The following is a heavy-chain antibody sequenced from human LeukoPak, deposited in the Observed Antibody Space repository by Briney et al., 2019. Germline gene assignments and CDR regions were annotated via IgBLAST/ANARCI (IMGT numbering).Heavy chain of an antibody. CDR2: ISWNSGSI. Sequence: GRSLRLSCAASGFTFDDYAMHWVRQAPGKGLEWVSGISWNSGSIGYADSVKGRFTISRDNAKNSLYLQMNSLRAEDTALYYCAKDLAGQYYYYGIDVWGQGTTVTVSS. J-gene: IGHJ6*02. CDR1: GFTFDDYA. D-gene: IGHD6-19*01. CDR3: AKDLAGQYYYYGIDV. V-gene: IGHV3-9*01.